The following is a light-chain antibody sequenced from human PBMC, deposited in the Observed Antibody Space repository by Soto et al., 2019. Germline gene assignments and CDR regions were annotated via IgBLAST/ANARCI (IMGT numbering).Light chain of an antibody. Sequence: QSALTQPASVSGSPGQSITISCTGTSSDVGGYNYVSWYQQHPGKAPKLMIYDVSNRPSGVSNRFSGSKSGNTASLTISGLQAEDEADYYCNSYTSSSPLVFGGGTKVTV. CDR1: SSDVGGYNY. CDR2: DVS. CDR3: NSYTSSSPLV. V-gene: IGLV2-14*01. J-gene: IGLJ2*01.